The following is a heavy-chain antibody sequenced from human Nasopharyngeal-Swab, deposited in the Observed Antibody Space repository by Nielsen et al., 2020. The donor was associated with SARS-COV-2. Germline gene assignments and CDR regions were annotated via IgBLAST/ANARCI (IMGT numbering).Heavy chain of an antibody. J-gene: IGHJ5*02. V-gene: IGHV1-18*01. Sequence: ASVKVSCKASGYTFTSYGLSWVRQAPGQGLEWMGWISAYNGNTNYAQKLQGRVTMTTDTSTSTAYMELRSLRSDDTAVYYCARDPNLGVLGWTNWFDPWGQGTLVTVSS. CDR2: ISAYNGNT. CDR1: GYTFTSYG. CDR3: ARDPNLGVLGWTNWFDP. D-gene: IGHD3-3*01.